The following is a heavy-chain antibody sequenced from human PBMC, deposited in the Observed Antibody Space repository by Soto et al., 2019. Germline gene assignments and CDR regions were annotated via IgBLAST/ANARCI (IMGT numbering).Heavy chain of an antibody. CDR1: GFTFSSYV. Sequence: EVHLLESGGGLVQPGGSLRLSCAASGFTFSSYVMSWVRQAPGKGLEWVSHISGSGGNTYYADSVKGRFTISRDNSKNTLYLQMNGLRAEDTAVYFCAKALRYCGTTSCYGLSYFDYWGQGALVTVSS. V-gene: IGHV3-23*01. D-gene: IGHD2-2*01. J-gene: IGHJ4*02. CDR2: ISGSGGNT. CDR3: AKALRYCGTTSCYGLSYFDY.